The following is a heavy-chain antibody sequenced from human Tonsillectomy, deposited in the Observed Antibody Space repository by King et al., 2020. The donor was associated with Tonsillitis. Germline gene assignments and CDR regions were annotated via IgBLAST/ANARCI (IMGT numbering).Heavy chain of an antibody. V-gene: IGHV3-48*03. J-gene: IGHJ3*02. D-gene: IGHD3-3*01. CDR2: ISGSGSSI. CDR1: GFTFRMYE. CDR3: ARGRGWRAFDI. Sequence: DVQLVESGGGLVQPGGSLRVSCEASGFTFRMYEMNWVRQAPGKGLEWISYISGSGSSIYYSDSVRGRFTISRDNAENSLYLQMNSLRAEDTAVYYCARGRGWRAFDIWGQGTMVTVSS.